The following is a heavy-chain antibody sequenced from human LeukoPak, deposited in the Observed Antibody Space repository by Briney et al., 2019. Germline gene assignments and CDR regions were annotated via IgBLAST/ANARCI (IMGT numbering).Heavy chain of an antibody. CDR1: GFTFSRYG. CDR2: MNQGGSEK. J-gene: IGHJ1*01. CDR3: VRLFCGGGNCDACFYA. Sequence: PGGSLRLSCAASGFTFSRYGMNWVHQVPGKGLEWVANMNQGGSEKYYVDSVKGRFTISRDNAKNSLYLQMNSLRAEDTAVYYCVRLFCGGGNCDACFYARGQGTLVTVSS. D-gene: IGHD2-15*01. V-gene: IGHV3-7*05.